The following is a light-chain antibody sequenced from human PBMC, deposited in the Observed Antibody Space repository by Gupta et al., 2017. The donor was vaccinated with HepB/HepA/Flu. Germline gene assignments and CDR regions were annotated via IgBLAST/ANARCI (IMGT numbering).Light chain of an antibody. CDR1: SLRSYY. V-gene: IGLV3-19*01. CDR3: NSRDSSGNHLNV. J-gene: IGLJ1*01. CDR2: GKN. Sequence: SSELTQDPAVSVALGQTVRITCQGDSLRSYYASWYQQKPGQAPVLVIYGKNNRPSGIPDRFSCSSSGTTASLTITGAPAEEEADYYCNSRDSSGNHLNVFGTGTKVTVL.